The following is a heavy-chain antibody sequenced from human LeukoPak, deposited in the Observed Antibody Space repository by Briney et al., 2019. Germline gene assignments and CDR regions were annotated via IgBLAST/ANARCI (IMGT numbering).Heavy chain of an antibody. V-gene: IGHV4-39*07. J-gene: IGHJ5*02. Sequence: SETLSLTCTVSGGSISSSSYYWGWIRQPPGKGLEWIGSIYYSGSTYYNPSLKSRVTISVDTSKNQFSLKLSSVTAADTAVYYCARNLEHCSSTSCLNWFDPWGQGTLVTVSS. CDR3: ARNLEHCSSTSCLNWFDP. CDR2: IYYSGST. D-gene: IGHD2-2*01. CDR1: GGSISSSSYY.